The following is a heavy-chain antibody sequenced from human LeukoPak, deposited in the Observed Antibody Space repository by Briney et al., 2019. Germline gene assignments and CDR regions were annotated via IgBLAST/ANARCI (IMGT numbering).Heavy chain of an antibody. J-gene: IGHJ4*02. CDR1: GFTFSSYW. CDR3: TRVGPSTVVDY. V-gene: IGHV3-73*01. Sequence: PGGSLRLSCAASGFTFSSYWMSWVRQASGKGLEWVGRIRSKPQSYATAYDESLKGRFTISRDDSKNTAYLQMSSLKIEDTAVYYCTRVGPSTVVDYWGQGTQVTVSS. CDR2: IRSKPQSYAT. D-gene: IGHD1-26*01.